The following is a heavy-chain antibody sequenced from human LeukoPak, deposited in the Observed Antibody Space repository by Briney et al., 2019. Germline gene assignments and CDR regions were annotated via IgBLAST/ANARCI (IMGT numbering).Heavy chain of an antibody. V-gene: IGHV3-66*01. Sequence: GGSLRLSCAASGFTFSSYGMSWVRQAPGKGLEWVSVIYSGGSTYYADSVKGRFTISRDNSKNTLYLQTNSLRAEDTAVYYCARGMSSGYYSFDYWGQGTLVTVSS. D-gene: IGHD3-22*01. CDR3: ARGMSSGYYSFDY. CDR2: IYSGGST. J-gene: IGHJ4*02. CDR1: GFTFSSYG.